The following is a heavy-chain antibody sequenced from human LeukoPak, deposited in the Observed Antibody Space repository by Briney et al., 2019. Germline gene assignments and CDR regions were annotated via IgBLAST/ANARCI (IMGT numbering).Heavy chain of an antibody. D-gene: IGHD1-26*01. CDR2: IYYSGST. CDR1: GGSITNYY. J-gene: IGHJ4*02. CDR3: VRHFAPFPLGPLFGY. V-gene: IGHV4-59*08. Sequence: SETLSLTCSVSGGSITNYYWSWIRQPPGGGVEWIGYIYYSGSTHYNPSLKSRVTISVDTSRNQFSLNLTSMTAADTAVYYCVRHFAPFPLGPLFGYWGQGSLVTVSS.